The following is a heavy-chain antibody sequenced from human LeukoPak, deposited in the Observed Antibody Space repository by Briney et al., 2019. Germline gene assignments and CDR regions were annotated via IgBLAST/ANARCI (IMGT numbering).Heavy chain of an antibody. J-gene: IGHJ4*02. CDR1: GFTFNNYR. CDR2: IYGGGDNI. D-gene: IGHD6-6*01. Sequence: GGSLRLSCTASGFTFNNYRMNWVRQAPGKGLEWVSTIYGGGDNIHYADSVKGRFTISRDNAKNSLYLQMNSLRAEDTAVYYCASSPFEYSSSSRLTTLWGQGTLVTVSS. V-gene: IGHV3-21*01. CDR3: ASSPFEYSSSSRLTTL.